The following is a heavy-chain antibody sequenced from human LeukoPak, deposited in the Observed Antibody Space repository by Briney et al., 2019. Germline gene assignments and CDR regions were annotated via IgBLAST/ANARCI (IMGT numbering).Heavy chain of an antibody. CDR3: ATPLDYYDSSGYHQGGD. CDR2: IKQDESKK. V-gene: IGHV3-7*03. CDR1: GLTFSSHW. J-gene: IGHJ4*02. D-gene: IGHD3-22*01. Sequence: GGSLRLSCAASGLTFSSHWMTWVRQAPGKGLEWVANIKQDESKKNYVDSVKGRFTISRDNAKNSLYLQMNSLRAEDTAVYYCATPLDYYDSSGYHQGGDWGQGTLVTVSS.